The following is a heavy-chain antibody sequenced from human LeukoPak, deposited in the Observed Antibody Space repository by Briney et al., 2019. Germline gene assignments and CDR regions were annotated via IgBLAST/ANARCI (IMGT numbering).Heavy chain of an antibody. CDR1: GGSISTSY. Sequence: PSETLSLTCTVSGGSISTSYWSWIRQPPGKGLEWIGYIYYSGYTNYNPSPESRVTMSVDTSKNQVSLKLNSVTAADTAVYYCAREQSTGTTAQPDYWGQGTLVTVSS. D-gene: IGHD1-1*01. V-gene: IGHV4-59*01. CDR2: IYYSGYT. J-gene: IGHJ4*02. CDR3: AREQSTGTTAQPDY.